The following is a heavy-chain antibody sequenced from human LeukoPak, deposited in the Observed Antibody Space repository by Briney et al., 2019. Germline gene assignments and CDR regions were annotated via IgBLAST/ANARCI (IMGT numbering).Heavy chain of an antibody. D-gene: IGHD4-17*01. CDR1: GGTFSSYA. CDR2: IIPIFGTA. V-gene: IGHV1-69*13. J-gene: IGHJ3*02. Sequence: SLKVSCKASGGTFSSYAISWVRQAPGQGLEWMGGIIPIFGTANYAQKFQGRVTITADESTSTAYMELSSLRSEDTAVYYCARDYGDYEGSAAFDIWGQGTMVTVSS. CDR3: ARDYGDYEGSAAFDI.